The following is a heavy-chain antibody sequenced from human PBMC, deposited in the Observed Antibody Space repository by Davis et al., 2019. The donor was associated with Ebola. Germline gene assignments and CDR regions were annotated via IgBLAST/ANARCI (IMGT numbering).Heavy chain of an antibody. CDR1: GYTFTSYY. J-gene: IGHJ5*02. V-gene: IGHV1-69*06. CDR2: IIPIFGTA. CDR3: ARGRTSRNWFDP. Sequence: AASVKVSCKASGYTFTSYYMHWVRQAPGQGLEWMGGIIPIFGTANYAQKFQGRVTITADKSTSTAYMELSSLTSEDTAVYYCARGRTSRNWFDPWGQGTLVTVSS.